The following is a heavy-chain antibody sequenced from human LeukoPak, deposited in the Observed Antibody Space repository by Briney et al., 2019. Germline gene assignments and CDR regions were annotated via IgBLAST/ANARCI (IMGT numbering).Heavy chain of an antibody. Sequence: PGGSLRLSCAASGFTFSSYAMSWVRQPPGKGLEWIGEINHSGSTNYNPSLKSRVTISVDTSKNQFSLKLSSVTAADTAVYYCARSRVLRYFDWLDPWGQGTLVTVSS. CDR1: GFTFSSYA. V-gene: IGHV4-34*01. D-gene: IGHD3-9*01. CDR2: INHSGST. CDR3: ARSRVLRYFDWLDP. J-gene: IGHJ5*02.